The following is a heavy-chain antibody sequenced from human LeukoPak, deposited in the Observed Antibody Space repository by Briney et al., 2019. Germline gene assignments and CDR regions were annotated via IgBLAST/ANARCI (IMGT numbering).Heavy chain of an antibody. J-gene: IGHJ4*02. CDR1: GGSISNYW. V-gene: IGHV4-59*01. CDR3: ARGYSSSWNYFDY. CDR2: VFDSGGT. D-gene: IGHD6-13*01. Sequence: TSETLSLTCTVSGGSISNYWWSWIRQPPGKGLAWIGYVFDSGGTNYNPSLKSRVTISVYTSKKQFSLKLSSVTAAVTAVYYCARGYSSSWNYFDYWGQGTLVTVSS.